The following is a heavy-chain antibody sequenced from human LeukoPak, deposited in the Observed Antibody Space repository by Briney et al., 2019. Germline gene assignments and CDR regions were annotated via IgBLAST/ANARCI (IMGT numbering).Heavy chain of an antibody. D-gene: IGHD5-12*01. CDR3: ARDRGYSGYENDY. Sequence: PGGSLRLSCAASGFTFSDYYMGWFRRAPGKGLEWVSYITNSGGGTYYPDSVKGRFTISRDNAKNSLYLQMNSLRAEDTAVYYCARDRGYSGYENDYWGQGTLVTVSS. V-gene: IGHV3-11*04. J-gene: IGHJ4*02. CDR2: ITNSGGGT. CDR1: GFTFSDYY.